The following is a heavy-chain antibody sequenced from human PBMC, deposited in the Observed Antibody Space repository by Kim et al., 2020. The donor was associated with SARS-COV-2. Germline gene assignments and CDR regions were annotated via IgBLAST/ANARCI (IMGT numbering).Heavy chain of an antibody. V-gene: IGHV4-38-2*02. CDR3: TAIFGATTGDY. D-gene: IGHD1-26*01. CDR1: GYGIGSGIH. Sequence: SETLSLTCIVSGYGIGSGIHWGWIRQPPGKGLEWIGNTHSSGPTYYNPSLKSRVTISLDTSKNQFSLKMTYVTAADTAVYYCTAIFGATTGDYWGQGTLVTVAS. CDR2: THSSGPT. J-gene: IGHJ4*02.